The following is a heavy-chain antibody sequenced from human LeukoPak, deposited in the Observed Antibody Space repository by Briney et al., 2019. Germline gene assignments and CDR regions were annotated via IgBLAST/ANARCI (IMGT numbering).Heavy chain of an antibody. J-gene: IGHJ4*02. Sequence: GGSLRLSCAASGFTFSSYGLHWVRQAPGKGLEWVAFIRYDATGQYYADSVTGRFTISRDNSKSMLYLQMNSLRPEDTAMCYCAKIGPIVGDVVYFWGQGTLVTVSS. CDR3: AKIGPIVGDVVYF. CDR2: IRYDATGQ. D-gene: IGHD1-26*01. V-gene: IGHV3-30*02. CDR1: GFTFSSYG.